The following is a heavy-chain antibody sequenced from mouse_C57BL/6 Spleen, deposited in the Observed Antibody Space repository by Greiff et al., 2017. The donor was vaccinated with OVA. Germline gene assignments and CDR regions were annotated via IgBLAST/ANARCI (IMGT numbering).Heavy chain of an antibody. CDR1: GYTFTSYW. D-gene: IGHD2-4*01. V-gene: IGHV1-55*01. CDR3: ARSGDDYDEGAWFAY. J-gene: IGHJ3*01. Sequence: VQLQQPGAELVKPGASVQMSCKASGYTFTSYWITWVKQRPGQGLEWIGDIYPGSGSTNYNEKFKSKATLTVDTSSSTAYMQLSSLTSEDSAVYYCARSGDDYDEGAWFAYWGQGTLVTVSA. CDR2: IYPGSGST.